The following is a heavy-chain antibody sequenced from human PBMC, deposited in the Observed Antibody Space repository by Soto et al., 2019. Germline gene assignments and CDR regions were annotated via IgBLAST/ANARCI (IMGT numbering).Heavy chain of an antibody. CDR3: ARGDCVGGSCYSLAASFYYYMDA. D-gene: IGHD2-15*01. Sequence: EVQLVESGGGLVQPGGSLRLSCAASGFTFSNYWMYWVRQAPGKGLEWVSRINSDGSVSTYADSVKGRLTISRDNVKNTLYLQMDSLRAEDTAVYYCARGDCVGGSCYSLAASFYYYMDAWGKGTTVTV. CDR1: GFTFSNYW. CDR2: INSDGSVS. J-gene: IGHJ6*03. V-gene: IGHV3-74*03.